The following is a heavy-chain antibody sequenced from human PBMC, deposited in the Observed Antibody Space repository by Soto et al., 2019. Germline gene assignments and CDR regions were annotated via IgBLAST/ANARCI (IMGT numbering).Heavy chain of an antibody. CDR3: AGGAMVTPYYYGLDV. D-gene: IGHD5-18*01. V-gene: IGHV3-23*01. CDR2: TSGSGHYI. CDR1: GFTSSNYS. Sequence: EVRLLESGGGLVQPGGSLRLYCAGSGFTSSNYSMSWVRQAPGKGVEWVSTTSGSGHYIQYRDSVKGRFTISRDNSKNTLYLQMNSLRAEDTAVYYCAGGAMVTPYYYGLDVWGQGTTVTVSS. J-gene: IGHJ6*02.